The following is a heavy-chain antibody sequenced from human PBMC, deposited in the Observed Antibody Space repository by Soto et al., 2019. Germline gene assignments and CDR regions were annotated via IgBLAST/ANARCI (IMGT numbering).Heavy chain of an antibody. J-gene: IGHJ4*02. CDR2: AYFSGGNT. V-gene: IGHV4-39*01. D-gene: IGHD6-25*01. Sequence: SETLSLTCIVSGDSMRGYHFYWGWIRQAPGKGLEWIGSAYFSGGNTYYSPSPKSRVSISVDTSKNEFSLRLTSLTAADTAVYFCAYGSSSAWIDYWGQGTLVTVSS. CDR1: GDSMRGYHFY. CDR3: AYGSSSAWIDY.